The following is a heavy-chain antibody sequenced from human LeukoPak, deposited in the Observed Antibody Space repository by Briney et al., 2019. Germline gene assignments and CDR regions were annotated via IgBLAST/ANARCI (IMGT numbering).Heavy chain of an antibody. J-gene: IGHJ4*02. CDR3: ARDLYDYYGSGSYSGY. CDR2: INWNGGST. CDR1: GFTFDDYG. D-gene: IGHD3-10*01. Sequence: GGSLRLSCAASGFTFDDYGMSWVRQAPGKGLEWVSGINWNGGSTGYADSVKGRFTISRDNAKNSLYLQMNSQRAEDTALYYCARDLYDYYGSGSYSGYWGQGTLVTVSS. V-gene: IGHV3-20*04.